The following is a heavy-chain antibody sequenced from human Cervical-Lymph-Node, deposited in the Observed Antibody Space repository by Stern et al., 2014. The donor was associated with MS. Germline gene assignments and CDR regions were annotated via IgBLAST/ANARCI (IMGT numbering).Heavy chain of an antibody. CDR2: IYYSGST. CDR3: ARGVVYADFDY. Sequence: QLQLQESGPGLVKPSETLSLTCTVSGGSISSYYWSWIRQPPGKGLEWIGYIYYSGSTNYNPSLKSRVTISVDTSKNQFSLKLSSVTAADTAVYYCARGVVYADFDYWGQGTLVTVSS. D-gene: IGHD2-8*02. CDR1: GGSISSYY. J-gene: IGHJ4*02. V-gene: IGHV4-59*01.